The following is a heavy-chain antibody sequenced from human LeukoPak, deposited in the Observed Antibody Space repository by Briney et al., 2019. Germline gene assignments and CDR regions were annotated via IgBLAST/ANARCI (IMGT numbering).Heavy chain of an antibody. CDR2: ISAYNGNT. CDR1: GYTFTSYG. Sequence: GASVKVSCKASGYTFTSYGISWVRQAPGQGLEWMGWISAYNGNTNYAQKLQGRVTMTTGTSTSTAYMELRSLRSDDTAVYYCALGSILYCSSTSCPLDYWGQGTLVTVSS. CDR3: ALGSILYCSSTSCPLDY. V-gene: IGHV1-18*01. J-gene: IGHJ4*02. D-gene: IGHD2-2*01.